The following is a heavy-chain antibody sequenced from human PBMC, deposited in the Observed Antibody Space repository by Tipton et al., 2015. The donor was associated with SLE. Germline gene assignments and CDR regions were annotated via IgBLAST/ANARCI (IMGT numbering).Heavy chain of an antibody. CDR2: INSDGSST. CDR1: GFTFSSYS. J-gene: IGHJ3*02. V-gene: IGHV3-74*01. Sequence: SLRLSCAASGFTFSSYSMNWVRQAPGKGLEWVSRINSDGSSTSYADSVKGRFTISRDNAKNTLYLQMNSLRAEDTAVYYCARCTMVRGGAGWADAFDIWGQGTMVTVSS. CDR3: ARCTMVRGGAGWADAFDI. D-gene: IGHD3-10*01.